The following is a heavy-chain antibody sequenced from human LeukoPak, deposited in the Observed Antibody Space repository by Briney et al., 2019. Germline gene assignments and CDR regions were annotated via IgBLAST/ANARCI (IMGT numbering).Heavy chain of an antibody. Sequence: GGSLRLSCAASGFTFSGYAMSWGRQAPGKGLEWVSAISGSGGSTYYADSVKGRFTISRDNSKNTLYLQMNSLRAEDTAVYYCAKGSIAVAGTIDYWGQGTLVTVSS. CDR1: GFTFSGYA. CDR3: AKGSIAVAGTIDY. D-gene: IGHD6-19*01. J-gene: IGHJ4*02. CDR2: ISGSGGST. V-gene: IGHV3-23*01.